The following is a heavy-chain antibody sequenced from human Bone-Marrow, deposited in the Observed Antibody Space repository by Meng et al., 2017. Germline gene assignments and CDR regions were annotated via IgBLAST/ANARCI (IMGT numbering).Heavy chain of an antibody. CDR3: TTDGYYYDSSGSTY. V-gene: IGHV3-15*01. J-gene: IGHJ4*02. D-gene: IGHD3-22*01. Sequence: GESLKISCRASGFTFRSYAMSWVRQAPGKGLEWVGRIKSKTDGGTTDYAAPVKGRFTISRDDSKNTLYLQMNSLKTEDTAVYYCTTDGYYYDSSGSTYWGQGTLVTVSS. CDR2: IKSKTDGGTT. CDR1: GFTFRSYA.